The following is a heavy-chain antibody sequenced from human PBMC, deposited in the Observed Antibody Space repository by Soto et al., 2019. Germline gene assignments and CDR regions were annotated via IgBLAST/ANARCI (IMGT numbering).Heavy chain of an antibody. J-gene: IGHJ6*02. CDR3: ASSEMATIRDYYYYGMDG. Sequence: QVQLVQSGAEVKKPGSSVKVSCKASGGTFSSYAISWVRQAPGQGLEWMGGIIPIFGTANYAQKFQGRVTITADESTSTAYMELSSLRSEDTAVYYCASSEMATIRDYYYYGMDGWGQGTTVTVSS. CDR2: IIPIFGTA. CDR1: GGTFSSYA. D-gene: IGHD5-12*01. V-gene: IGHV1-69*12.